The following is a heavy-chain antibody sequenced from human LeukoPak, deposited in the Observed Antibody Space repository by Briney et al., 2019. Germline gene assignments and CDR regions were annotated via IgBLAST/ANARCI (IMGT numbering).Heavy chain of an antibody. CDR3: AKEGGDIVVVVAAGFDS. D-gene: IGHD2-15*01. Sequence: GGSLRLSCAASGFTFSSYGMYWVRQAPGKGLEWVAFIRYDGRNKYYADSVKGRFTISRDNSKNTLYLQMNSLRAEDRAVYYCAKEGGDIVVVVAAGFDSWGQGTLVTVSS. J-gene: IGHJ4*02. V-gene: IGHV3-30*02. CDR1: GFTFSSYG. CDR2: IRYDGRNK.